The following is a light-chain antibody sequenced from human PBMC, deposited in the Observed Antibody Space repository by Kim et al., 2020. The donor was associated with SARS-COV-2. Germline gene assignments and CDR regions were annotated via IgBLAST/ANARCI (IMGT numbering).Light chain of an antibody. CDR3: ATWDDSLSAVV. Sequence: GQAVNFSCSGSSSNIGSHYIYWYQQLPRPAPKLLIWSNSQRPSGVPDRFSGSKSGTSASLAISGLRSEDEADYYCATWDDSLSAVVFGGGTQLTVL. CDR2: SNS. J-gene: IGLJ2*01. V-gene: IGLV1-47*02. CDR1: SSNIGSHY.